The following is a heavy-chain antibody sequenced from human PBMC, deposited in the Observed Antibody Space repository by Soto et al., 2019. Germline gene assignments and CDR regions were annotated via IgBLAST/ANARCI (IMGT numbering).Heavy chain of an antibody. CDR1: GGTFSSYA. D-gene: IGHD2-15*01. J-gene: IGHJ5*02. CDR3: ARDLPRDCSGGSCYFNWFDP. Sequence: QVQLVQSGAEVKKPGSSVKVSCKASGGTFSSYAISWVRQAPGQGLEWMGGIIPIFGTANYAQKFQGRVTINADESTSTAYMELSSLRSEDTAVYYCARDLPRDCSGGSCYFNWFDPWGQGTLVTVSS. V-gene: IGHV1-69*01. CDR2: IIPIFGTA.